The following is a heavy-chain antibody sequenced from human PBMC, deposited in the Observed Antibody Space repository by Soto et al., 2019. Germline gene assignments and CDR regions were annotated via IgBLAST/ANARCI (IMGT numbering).Heavy chain of an antibody. CDR1: GFTFSSYA. Sequence: GGSLRLSCAASGFTFSSYAMSWVRQAPGKGLEWVSAISGSGGSTYYADSVKGRFTISRDNSKNTLYLQMNSLRAEDTAVYYCAKDRAYCSSTSCYAGVNYWGQGTLVTVSS. V-gene: IGHV3-23*01. J-gene: IGHJ4*02. CDR3: AKDRAYCSSTSCYAGVNY. CDR2: ISGSGGST. D-gene: IGHD2-2*01.